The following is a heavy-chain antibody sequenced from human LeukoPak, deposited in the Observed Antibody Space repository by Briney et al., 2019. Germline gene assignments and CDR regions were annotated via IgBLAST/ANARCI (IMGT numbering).Heavy chain of an antibody. CDR3: VKPARGSGIQYGFDS. V-gene: IGHV3-64D*06. CDR2: MSVITGRT. Sequence: GGSLTLSRSASGFIFSSYAMHWVRQAPGKRLEYVSAMSVITGRTFYADSVEGRFTISRDNSANTLYLQMTSLRPEDTAVYYCVKPARGSGIQYGFDSWGQGTLVPVSS. D-gene: IGHD3-10*01. J-gene: IGHJ4*02. CDR1: GFIFSSYA.